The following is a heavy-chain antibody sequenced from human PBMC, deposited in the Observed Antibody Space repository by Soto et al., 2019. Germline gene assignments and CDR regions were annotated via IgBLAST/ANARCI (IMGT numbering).Heavy chain of an antibody. Sequence: GGSLRLSCAASGFTFDDYGMSWVRQAPGKGLEWVSGINWNGGSTGYADSVKGRFTISRDNAKNSLYLQMNSLRAEDTALYHCARDYSPLGYSGYDLFDYWGQGTLVTVSS. CDR2: INWNGGST. CDR1: GFTFDDYG. J-gene: IGHJ4*02. V-gene: IGHV3-20*01. CDR3: ARDYSPLGYSGYDLFDY. D-gene: IGHD5-12*01.